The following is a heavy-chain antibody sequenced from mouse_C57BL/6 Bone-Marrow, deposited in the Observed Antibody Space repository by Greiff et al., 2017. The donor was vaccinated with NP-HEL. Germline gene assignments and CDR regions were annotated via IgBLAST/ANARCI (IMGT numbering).Heavy chain of an antibody. J-gene: IGHJ2*01. V-gene: IGHV1-66*01. CDR1: GYSFTSYY. Sequence: VQLQQSGPELVKPGASVKISCKASGYSFTSYYIHWVKQRPGQGLEWIGWIYPGSGNTKYNEKFKGKATLTADTSSSTAYMQLSSLTSEDSAVYYCARRGTGTNFDYWGQGTTLTVSS. D-gene: IGHD4-1*01. CDR3: ARRGTGTNFDY. CDR2: IYPGSGNT.